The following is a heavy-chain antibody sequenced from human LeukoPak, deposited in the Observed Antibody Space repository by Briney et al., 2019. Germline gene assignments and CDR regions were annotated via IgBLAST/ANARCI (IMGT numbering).Heavy chain of an antibody. Sequence: GGSLRLSCAASGFTFSSYAMHWVRQAPGKGLEWVAVISYDGSNKYYADSVKGRFTISRDNSKTTLYLQMNSLRAEDTAVYYCARSNGGMGVWRQGTTVTVSS. D-gene: IGHD4/OR15-4a*01. CDR1: GFTFSSYA. CDR2: ISYDGSNK. CDR3: ARSNGGMGV. J-gene: IGHJ6*02. V-gene: IGHV3-30*07.